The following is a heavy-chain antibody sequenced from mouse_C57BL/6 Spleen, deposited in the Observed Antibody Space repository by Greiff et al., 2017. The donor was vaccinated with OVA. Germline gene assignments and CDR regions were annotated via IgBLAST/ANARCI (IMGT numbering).Heavy chain of an antibody. CDR1: GYSFTGYF. CDR2: INPYNGDT. CDR3: ARLHYGNYFDY. Sequence: EVQLKESGPELVKPGDSVKISCKASGYSFTGYFMNWVMQSHGKSLEWIGRINPYNGDTFYNQKFKGKATLTVDKSSSTAHMELRSLTSEDSAVYYCARLHYGNYFDYWGQGTTLTVSS. D-gene: IGHD2-1*01. V-gene: IGHV1-20*01. J-gene: IGHJ2*01.